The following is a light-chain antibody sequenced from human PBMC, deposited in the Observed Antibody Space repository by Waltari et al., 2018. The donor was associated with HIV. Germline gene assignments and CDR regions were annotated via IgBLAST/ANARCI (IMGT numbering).Light chain of an antibody. CDR1: QSVSSSY. Sequence: EIVLTQSPGTLSLSPGERPTLSCSASQSVSSSYLAWYQQKPGQAPRLLIYGASSRATGIPDRFSGSGSGTDFTLTISRLEPEDFAVYYCQQYGSSPLTFGQGTKVEIK. CDR2: GAS. J-gene: IGKJ1*01. V-gene: IGKV3-20*01. CDR3: QQYGSSPLT.